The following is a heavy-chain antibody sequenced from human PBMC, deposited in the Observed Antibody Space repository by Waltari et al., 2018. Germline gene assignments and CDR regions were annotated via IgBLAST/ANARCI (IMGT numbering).Heavy chain of an antibody. J-gene: IGHJ4*02. D-gene: IGHD1-26*01. V-gene: IGHV3-23*04. CDR1: GFNFNNFA. Sequence: EVPLVESGGGLVQPGGSLKLSCKVLGFNFNNFAVSWVRQAPGKGLEWVSTIGSGGDIYYGDSVKGRFFISRDNSKNTLYLQMNSLRVENTAVYYCAKQQGWELFEYFFDYWGQGTLVSVS. CDR2: IGSGGDI. CDR3: AKQQGWELFEYFFDY.